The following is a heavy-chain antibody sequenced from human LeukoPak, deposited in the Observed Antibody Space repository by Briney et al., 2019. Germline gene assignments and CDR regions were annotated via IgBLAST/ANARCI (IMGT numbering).Heavy chain of an antibody. D-gene: IGHD2-15*01. CDR1: GFTFSSYA. CDR3: AAGYCSGGSCYPYYYGMDV. Sequence: SGGSLRLSCAASGFTFSSYAMSWVRQAPGKGLEWVSVIYSGGSTYYADSVKGRFTISRDNSKNTLYLQMNSLRAEDTAVYYCAAGYCSGGSCYPYYYGMDVWGQGTTVTVSS. V-gene: IGHV3-53*01. CDR2: IYSGGST. J-gene: IGHJ6*02.